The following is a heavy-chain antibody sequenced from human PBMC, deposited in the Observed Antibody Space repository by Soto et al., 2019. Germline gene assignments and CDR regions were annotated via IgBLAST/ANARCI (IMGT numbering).Heavy chain of an antibody. Sequence: SETICLSSTFPGGTISSSGCCLISKSKPPGKGLECIGSIYYSGSTYYNPSLKSRVTISVDTSKNQFSLKLSSVTAADTAVYYCARHPPGVRGVITGDFDYWGQGTLVTVSS. CDR1: GGTISSSGCC. CDR3: ARHPPGVRGVITGDFDY. CDR2: IYYSGST. V-gene: IGHV4-39*01. D-gene: IGHD3-10*01. J-gene: IGHJ4*02.